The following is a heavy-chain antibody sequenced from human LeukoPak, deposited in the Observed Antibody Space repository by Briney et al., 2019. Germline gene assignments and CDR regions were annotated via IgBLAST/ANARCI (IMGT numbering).Heavy chain of an antibody. J-gene: IGHJ4*02. CDR3: ARAGYSNRWDGVDY. CDR2: IYSGGST. CDR1: GITVSSNY. Sequence: GGSLRLSCAASGITVSSNYMSWVRQAPGKGLEWVSIIYSGGSTDYADSVKGRFTISRDNAKNSLYLQMNSLRAEDTAVYYCARAGYSNRWDGVDYWGQGTLVTVSS. V-gene: IGHV3-53*01. D-gene: IGHD2/OR15-2a*01.